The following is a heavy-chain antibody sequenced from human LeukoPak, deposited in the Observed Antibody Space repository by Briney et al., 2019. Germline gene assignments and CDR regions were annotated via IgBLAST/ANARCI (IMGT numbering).Heavy chain of an antibody. CDR3: ARDISYYDILTGYYLSSH. D-gene: IGHD3-9*01. V-gene: IGHV3-23*01. CDR2: ISGSGGST. Sequence: GGSLRLSCAASGFTFSSYAMSWVRQAPGKGLEWVSAISGSGGSTYYADSVKGRFSISRDDSKNTLYLQMNSLRAEDTAVYYCARDISYYDILTGYYLSSHGGQGTLVTVSS. J-gene: IGHJ4*02. CDR1: GFTFSSYA.